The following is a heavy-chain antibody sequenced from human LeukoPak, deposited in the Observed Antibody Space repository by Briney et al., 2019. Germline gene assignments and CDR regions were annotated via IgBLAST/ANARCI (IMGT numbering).Heavy chain of an antibody. J-gene: IGHJ4*02. D-gene: IGHD3-10*01. CDR2: IYHSGST. CDR1: GGSISSGGSS. CDR3: ARGSGSVPT. V-gene: IGHV4-30-2*01. Sequence: SQTLSLTCAVSGGSISSGGSSWSWIRQPPGKGLEWIGYIYHSGSTYYNSSLKSRVTISVDTSKNQFSLKLSSVTAADTAVYYCARGSGSVPTWGQGTLVTVSS.